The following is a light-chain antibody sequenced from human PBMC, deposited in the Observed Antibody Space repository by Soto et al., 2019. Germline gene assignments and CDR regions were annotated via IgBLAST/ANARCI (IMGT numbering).Light chain of an antibody. CDR2: EVS. J-gene: IGLJ2*01. V-gene: IGLV2-14*01. CDR3: TSYIRGITV. CDR1: SSDVGGYNY. Sequence: QSALTQPRSVSGSPGQSVTISCTGASSDVGGYNYVSWYQQHPGKAPKLMIYEVSNRPSGVSDRFSGSKSGNTASLTISGLQAEDEAVYYCTSYIRGITVFGGGTKLTVL.